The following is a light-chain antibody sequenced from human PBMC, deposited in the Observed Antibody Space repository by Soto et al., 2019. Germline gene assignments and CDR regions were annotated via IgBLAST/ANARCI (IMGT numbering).Light chain of an antibody. Sequence: QSALTQPPSASGSPGQSVTISCTGTSSDVGSYNYVSWYQQHPGKAPKLMSYEVSKRPSGVPDRFSGSKSGNTASLTVSGLQAEDEADYSCSSYAGRNNWVFGGGTQLTVL. CDR1: SSDVGSYNY. J-gene: IGLJ2*01. CDR3: SSYAGRNNWV. V-gene: IGLV2-8*01. CDR2: EVS.